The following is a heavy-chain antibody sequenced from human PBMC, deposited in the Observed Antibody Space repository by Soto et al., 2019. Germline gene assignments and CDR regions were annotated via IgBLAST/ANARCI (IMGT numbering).Heavy chain of an antibody. CDR3: ARLIGDCTNGVCYLGYFDY. J-gene: IGHJ4*02. CDR1: GYTFTSYW. D-gene: IGHD2-8*01. CDR2: IYPGDSDT. Sequence: GESLKISCKASGYTFTSYWIGWVRQMPGKGLEWMGIIYPGDSDTRYSPSFQGQVTISADKSISTAYLQWSSLKASDTAMYYCARLIGDCTNGVCYLGYFDYWGQGTLVTVSS. V-gene: IGHV5-51*01.